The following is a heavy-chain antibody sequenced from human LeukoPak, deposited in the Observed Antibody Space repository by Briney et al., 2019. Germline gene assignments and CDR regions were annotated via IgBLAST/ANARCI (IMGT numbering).Heavy chain of an antibody. J-gene: IGHJ4*02. CDR3: AKLISPYEC. Sequence: PGGSLRLSCAASGFTFSSYGMHWVRQAPGKGLEWVAVISYDGSNKYYADSVKGRFTISRDNSKNFLYLQMNSLRPEDTALYYCAKLISPYECWGQGILVTVSS. CDR2: ISYDGSNK. V-gene: IGHV3-30*18. CDR1: GFTFSSYG. D-gene: IGHD3-22*01.